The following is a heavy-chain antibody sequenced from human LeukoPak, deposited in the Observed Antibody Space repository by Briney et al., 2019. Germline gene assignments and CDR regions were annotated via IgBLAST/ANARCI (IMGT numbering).Heavy chain of an antibody. CDR1: GFSVSNNY. V-gene: IGHV3-21*01. D-gene: IGHD5-18*01. CDR3: ATVDTEHYFDY. CDR2: ISSSSSYI. Sequence: GGSLRLSCAASGFSVSNNYMSWVRQAPGKGLEWVSSISSSSSYIYYADSVKGRFTISRDNAKNSLYLQMNSLRAEDTAVYYCATVDTEHYFDYWGQGTLVTVSS. J-gene: IGHJ4*02.